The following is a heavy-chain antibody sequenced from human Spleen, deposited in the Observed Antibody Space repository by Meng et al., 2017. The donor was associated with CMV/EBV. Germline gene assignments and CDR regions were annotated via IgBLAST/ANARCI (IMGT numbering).Heavy chain of an antibody. CDR2: MNPNSGNT. D-gene: IGHD3-3*01. Sequence: ASVKVSCKASGYTFTSYDINWVRQATGQGLEWMGWMNPNSGNTGYAQKFQGRVTMTRNTSISTAYMELSSLRAEDTAVYYCARAALFWSGYYSDYWGQGTLVTVSS. CDR1: GYTFTSYD. V-gene: IGHV1-8*01. CDR3: ARAALFWSGYYSDY. J-gene: IGHJ4*02.